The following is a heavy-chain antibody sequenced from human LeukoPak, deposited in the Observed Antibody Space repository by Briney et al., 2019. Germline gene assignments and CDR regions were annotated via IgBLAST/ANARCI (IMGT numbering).Heavy chain of an antibody. CDR2: IYYSGSS. Sequence: PSETLSLTCTVSGGSVSRDSYYWSWIRQPPGKGLEWLGYIYYSGSSNYNPSLKSRVTISVDTSKIQVSLKLSSVIAADTAVYYCATRPSGSDRFLPYFDYWGQGTLVTVSS. D-gene: IGHD1-1*01. V-gene: IGHV4-61*01. CDR1: GGSVSRDSYY. CDR3: ATRPSGSDRFLPYFDY. J-gene: IGHJ4*02.